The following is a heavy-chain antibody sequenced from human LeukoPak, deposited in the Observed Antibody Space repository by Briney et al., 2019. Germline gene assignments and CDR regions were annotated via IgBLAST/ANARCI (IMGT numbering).Heavy chain of an antibody. CDR3: ARDIAAAGYYYYGVDV. CDR1: GFTFSSYS. CDR2: ISSSSSYI. Sequence: GGSLRLSCAASGFTFSSYSMNWVRQAPGKGLEWVSSISSSSSYIYYADSVKGRFTISRDNAKNSLYLQMNSLRAEDTAVYYCARDIAAAGYYYYGVDVWGQGTTVTVSS. V-gene: IGHV3-21*01. D-gene: IGHD6-13*01. J-gene: IGHJ6*02.